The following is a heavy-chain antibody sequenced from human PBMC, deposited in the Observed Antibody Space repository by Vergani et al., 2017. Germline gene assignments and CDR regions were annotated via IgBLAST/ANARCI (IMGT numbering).Heavy chain of an antibody. D-gene: IGHD4-17*01. V-gene: IGHV4-61*02. Sequence: QLQLQESGPGLVKPSETLSLTCTVSGGSISSSSYYWSWIRQPAGKGLEWIGRIYTSGSTNYNPSLKSRVTISVDTSKNQFSLKLSSVTAADTAVYYCAREEDDYGDYDYYYYYMDVWGKGTTVTVSS. J-gene: IGHJ6*03. CDR1: GGSISSSSYY. CDR3: AREEDDYGDYDYYYYYMDV. CDR2: IYTSGST.